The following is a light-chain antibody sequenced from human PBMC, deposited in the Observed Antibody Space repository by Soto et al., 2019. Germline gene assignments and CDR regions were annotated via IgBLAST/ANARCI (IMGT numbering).Light chain of an antibody. V-gene: IGKV3-20*01. CDR1: QSVRNNY. Sequence: ETVLTQSPSTLSLSPGERATLSCRASQSVRNNYLAWYQQKPGQAPRLLIYGASSRATGIPDRFSGSGSGTDFTLTISRLEPEDFAVYYCQQYGSSPVITFGQGTRLEI. CDR3: QQYGSSPVIT. CDR2: GAS. J-gene: IGKJ5*01.